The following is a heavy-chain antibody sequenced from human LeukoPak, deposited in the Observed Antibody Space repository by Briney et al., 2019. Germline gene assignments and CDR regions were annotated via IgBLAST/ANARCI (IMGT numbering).Heavy chain of an antibody. CDR2: ISSHSKYI. Sequence: GRSLRLSCAASGFTFSNYGMHWVRQAPGKGLEWVSSISSHSKYIYYADSVKGRFTISRDNSKNTLYLQMNSLRAEDTAVYYCAREGGSYFDYWGQGTLVTVSS. V-gene: IGHV3-21*01. J-gene: IGHJ4*02. D-gene: IGHD3-16*01. CDR3: AREGGSYFDY. CDR1: GFTFSNYG.